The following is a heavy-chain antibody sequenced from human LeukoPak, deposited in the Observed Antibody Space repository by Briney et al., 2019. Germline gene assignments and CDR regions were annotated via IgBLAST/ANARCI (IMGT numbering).Heavy chain of an antibody. Sequence: ASVKVSCKASGGTFSNYAINRVRQAPGQGLEWMGGIIPIFGTANYAQKFQGRVTITADESTSTVYMELNSLKSEDTAVYYCARGGIVRYYDSSGYNPLNYWGQGTLVTVSS. CDR2: IIPIFGTA. J-gene: IGHJ4*02. D-gene: IGHD3-22*01. CDR3: ARGGIVRYYDSSGYNPLNY. V-gene: IGHV1-69*13. CDR1: GGTFSNYA.